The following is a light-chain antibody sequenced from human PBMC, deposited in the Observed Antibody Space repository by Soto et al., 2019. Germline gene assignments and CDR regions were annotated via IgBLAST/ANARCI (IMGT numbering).Light chain of an antibody. V-gene: IGKV3-20*01. CDR1: QSVSSSS. CDR2: GAS. J-gene: IGKJ1*01. Sequence: EIVLTQSPGTLSLSPGKRATLSCRASQSVSSSSLAWYQQRPGQAPRLLIYGASSRATGIPDRFSGSGSGTDFTLTISRLEPEDFAVYYCQHYGNSPRAFGQGTKVEIK. CDR3: QHYGNSPRA.